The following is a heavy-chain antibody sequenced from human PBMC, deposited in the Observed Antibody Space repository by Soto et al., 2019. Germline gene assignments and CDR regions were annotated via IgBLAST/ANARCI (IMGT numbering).Heavy chain of an antibody. CDR2: ISGSGDFT. D-gene: IGHD3-9*01. Sequence: PGGSLRLSCAACGFTFSSNAMSWVRQAPGKGLEWVSVISGSGDFTFYADSVKGRFTISRDNSKNTLYLQMNTLRAEDTAVYYCAKTPNDILDYWGQGTLVTVSS. J-gene: IGHJ4*02. CDR3: AKTPNDILDY. CDR1: GFTFSSNA. V-gene: IGHV3-23*01.